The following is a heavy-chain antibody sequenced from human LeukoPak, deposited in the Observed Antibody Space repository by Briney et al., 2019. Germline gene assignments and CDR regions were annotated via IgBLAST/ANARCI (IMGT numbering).Heavy chain of an antibody. Sequence: SGPTLVKPTQTLTLTCTFSGFSLSTSGVGVGWIRQPPGKALEWLALIYWNDDKRYSPSLRTRLTITKDTSKSQVVLTMTNMDPVDTATYYCAHATRFDWFDPWGQGTLVTVSS. J-gene: IGHJ5*02. D-gene: IGHD1-1*01. CDR1: GFSLSTSGVG. V-gene: IGHV2-5*01. CDR3: AHATRFDWFDP. CDR2: IYWNDDK.